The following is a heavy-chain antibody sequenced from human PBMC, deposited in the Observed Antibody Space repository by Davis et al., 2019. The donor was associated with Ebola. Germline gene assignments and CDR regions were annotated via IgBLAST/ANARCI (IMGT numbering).Heavy chain of an antibody. D-gene: IGHD6-6*01. CDR2: ISYDGTT. Sequence: MPGGSLRLSCTVSGGSINTYPYFWGWVRQPPGKGLGWIGTISYDGTTYYDPSLKSRVTISVDTSKNQFSLNLNSVTAADTAIYYCARHADRGLVVTAFDLWGRGNLVTVSS. CDR1: GGSINTYPYF. CDR3: ARHADRGLVVTAFDL. J-gene: IGHJ2*01. V-gene: IGHV4-39*01.